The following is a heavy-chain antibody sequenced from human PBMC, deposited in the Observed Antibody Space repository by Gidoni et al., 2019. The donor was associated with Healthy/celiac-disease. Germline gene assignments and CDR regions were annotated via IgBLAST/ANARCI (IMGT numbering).Heavy chain of an antibody. Sequence: EVQLVQSGAEVKKPGESLRISCKGSGYRFTSYWISWVRQMPGKGLEWMGRIDPSDSDTNYSPSFQGHVTISADKSISTAYLQWSSLKASDTAMYYCARSPTYYYGSGSYGAGAFDIWGQGTMVTVSS. D-gene: IGHD3-10*01. CDR1: GYRFTSYW. J-gene: IGHJ3*02. CDR3: ARSPTYYYGSGSYGAGAFDI. CDR2: IDPSDSDT. V-gene: IGHV5-10-1*01.